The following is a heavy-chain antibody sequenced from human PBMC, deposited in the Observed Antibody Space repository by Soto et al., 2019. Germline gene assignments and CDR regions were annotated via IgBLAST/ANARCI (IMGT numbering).Heavy chain of an antibody. CDR3: ARDTYYYDSSGQPY. J-gene: IGHJ4*02. Sequence: EVQLVESGGGWIQPGGSLRVSCAASGFTVSRSYMSWVRQAPGKGLGWVSVIYSGGSTNYADSVKGRFTISRDNSKNTLYLQMNSLRVEDTAVYYCARDTYYYDSSGQPYWGQGTLVTVSS. V-gene: IGHV3-53*01. D-gene: IGHD3-22*01. CDR1: GFTVSRSY. CDR2: IYSGGST.